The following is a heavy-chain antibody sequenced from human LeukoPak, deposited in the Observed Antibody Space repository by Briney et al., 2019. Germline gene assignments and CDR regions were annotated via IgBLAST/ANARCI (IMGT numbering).Heavy chain of an antibody. CDR1: GFTVSSNY. CDR3: ARGRDGYNSGSDY. Sequence: GGSLRLSCAASGFTVSSNYMSWVRQAPGKGLEWVSVIYSGGSTYYADSVKGRFTISRDNSKNTLYPQMNSLRAEDTAVYYCARGRDGYNSGSDYWGQGTLVTVSS. CDR2: IYSGGST. V-gene: IGHV3-66*01. J-gene: IGHJ4*02. D-gene: IGHD5-24*01.